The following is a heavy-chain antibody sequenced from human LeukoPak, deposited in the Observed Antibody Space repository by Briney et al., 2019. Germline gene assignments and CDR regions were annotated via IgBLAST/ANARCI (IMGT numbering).Heavy chain of an antibody. Sequence: GGSLRLSCAASGFPFSSYAMSWVRQAPGKGLEWVSAISGSGDRTDYADSVKGRFTISRDNSKNTLYLQMSGLRAEDTAIYYCAKVGLGGAYYDYWGQGTLVTVSS. CDR2: ISGSGDRT. CDR3: AKVGLGGAYYDY. J-gene: IGHJ4*02. CDR1: GFPFSSYA. V-gene: IGHV3-23*01. D-gene: IGHD1-26*01.